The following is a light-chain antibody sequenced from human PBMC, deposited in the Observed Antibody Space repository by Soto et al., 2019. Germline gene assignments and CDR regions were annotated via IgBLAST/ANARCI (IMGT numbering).Light chain of an antibody. J-gene: IGKJ1*01. CDR2: GAS. CDR1: QRVSSK. V-gene: IGKV3-15*01. Sequence: EIMMTQSPAALSVSPGERATLSCRASQRVSSKLAWYQQKSGQAPRLLIYGASTRATGTPARFSGSGSGTEFTLTISTLQSEDFAVYYCQQYYDWWTFGQGTKVEIK. CDR3: QQYYDWWT.